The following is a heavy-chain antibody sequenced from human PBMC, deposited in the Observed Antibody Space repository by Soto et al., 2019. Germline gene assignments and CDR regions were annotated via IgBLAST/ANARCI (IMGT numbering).Heavy chain of an antibody. CDR2: ISGSGGST. CDR3: QTAIPSFFDY. CDR1: GFTFSSYA. V-gene: IGHV3-23*01. J-gene: IGHJ4*02. D-gene: IGHD2-21*02. Sequence: PGGSLRLSCAASGFTFSSYAMSWVRQAPGKGLEWVSAISGSGGSTYYADSVKGRFTNSRDNSKNTLYLQMNSLRADYTAVYYCQTAIPSFFDYWGQGTLVTVSS.